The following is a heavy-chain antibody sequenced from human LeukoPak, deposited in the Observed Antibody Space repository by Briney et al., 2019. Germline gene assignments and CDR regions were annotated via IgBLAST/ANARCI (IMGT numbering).Heavy chain of an antibody. CDR3: ARVKKYGSGYEDY. CDR1: GFTFSSYG. V-gene: IGHV3-30*02. CDR2: IRYDGSNK. D-gene: IGHD5-12*01. Sequence: GGSLRLSCAASGFTFSSYGMHWVRQAPGKGLEWVAFIRYDGSNKYYADSVKGRFTISRDNAKNSLYLQMNSLRAEDTAVYYCARVKKYGSGYEDYWGQGTLVTVSS. J-gene: IGHJ4*02.